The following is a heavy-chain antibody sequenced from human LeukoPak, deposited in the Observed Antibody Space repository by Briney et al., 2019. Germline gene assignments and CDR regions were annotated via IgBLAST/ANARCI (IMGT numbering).Heavy chain of an antibody. V-gene: IGHV3-23*01. CDR2: LSGSGSTR. CDR1: GFAFSSYA. J-gene: IGHJ4*02. Sequence: GGSLRLSCAASGFAFSSYAMSWVRQAPGKGLEWVSGLSGSGSTRYYADSVKGRFTISRDNSRNTLDLQMNSLRVEDTALYYCAKAVVGATTGTKRGADSWGQGTLVTVSS. CDR3: AKAVVGATTGTKRGADS. D-gene: IGHD1-26*01.